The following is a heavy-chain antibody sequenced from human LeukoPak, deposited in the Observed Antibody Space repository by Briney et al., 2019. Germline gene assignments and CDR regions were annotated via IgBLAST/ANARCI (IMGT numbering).Heavy chain of an antibody. J-gene: IGHJ6*02. CDR3: ARGQVGLRYFDWLSREDYYYGMDV. V-gene: IGHV3-7*01. D-gene: IGHD3-9*01. CDR1: GFTFSSYW. Sequence: GGSLRLSCAASGFTFSSYWMSWVRQAPGKGREWVANIKQDGSEKYYVDSVKGRFTISRDNAKNSLYLQMNSLRAEDTAVYYCARGQVGLRYFDWLSREDYYYGMDVWGQGTTVTVSS. CDR2: IKQDGSEK.